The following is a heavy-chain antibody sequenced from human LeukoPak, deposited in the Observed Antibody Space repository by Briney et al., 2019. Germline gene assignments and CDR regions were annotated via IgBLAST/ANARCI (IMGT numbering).Heavy chain of an antibody. V-gene: IGHV1-24*01. CDR2: FDPEDGET. D-gene: IGHD3-22*01. Sequence: ASVKVSCKVYGYSLTELSMHWVRQAPGKGLEWMGGFDPEDGETIYAQKFQGRVTMTEDTSTDTAYMELSSLRSEDTAVYYCATEFGYPQTNWFDPWGQGTLVTVSS. J-gene: IGHJ5*02. CDR3: ATEFGYPQTNWFDP. CDR1: GYSLTELS.